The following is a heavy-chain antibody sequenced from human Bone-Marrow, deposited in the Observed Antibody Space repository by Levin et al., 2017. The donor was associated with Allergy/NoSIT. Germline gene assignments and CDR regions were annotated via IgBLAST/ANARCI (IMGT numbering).Heavy chain of an antibody. V-gene: IGHV4-4*02. CDR3: ARGGEYCSSTSCYDYDYYMDV. J-gene: IGHJ6*03. Sequence: ASETLSLTCAVSGGSISSSNWWSWVRQPPGKGLEWIGEIYHSGSTNYNPSLKSRVTISVDKSKNQFSLKLSSVTAADTAVYYCARGGEYCSSTSCYDYDYYMDVWGKGTTVTVSS. CDR1: GGSISSSNW. CDR2: IYHSGST. D-gene: IGHD2-2*01.